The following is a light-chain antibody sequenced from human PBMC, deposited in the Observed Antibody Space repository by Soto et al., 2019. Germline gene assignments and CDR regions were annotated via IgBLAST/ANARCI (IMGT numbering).Light chain of an antibody. J-gene: IGKJ2*01. Sequence: EIVLTQSPATLSLSPGERATLSCRASQSVSSYLAWYQQKPGQAPRLLIYDASNRATGIPARFSGSGSGTGFTLTISSLAPEDFAVYYCQQRSHWPKTFGQGTKLEIK. CDR3: QQRSHWPKT. CDR2: DAS. V-gene: IGKV3-11*01. CDR1: QSVSSY.